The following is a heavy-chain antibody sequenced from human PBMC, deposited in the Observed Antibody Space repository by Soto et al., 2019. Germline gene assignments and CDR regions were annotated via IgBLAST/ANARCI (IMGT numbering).Heavy chain of an antibody. CDR1: GGSISSYY. Sequence: PSETLCLTWTVFGGSISSYYWSWIRQPPGKGLECIRYIYYTGSTNYNPSLKSRVTISVATSKNQFSLKLSSVTAADTAVYYCARATSSFDYWGQGTLVTVSS. V-gene: IGHV4-59*08. CDR2: IYYTGST. D-gene: IGHD1-26*01. CDR3: ARATSSFDY. J-gene: IGHJ4*02.